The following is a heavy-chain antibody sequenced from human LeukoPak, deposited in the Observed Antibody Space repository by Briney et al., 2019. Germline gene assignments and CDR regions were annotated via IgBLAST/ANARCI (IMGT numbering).Heavy chain of an antibody. Sequence: PSETLSLTCAVYGGSFSGYYWSWIRQPPGKGLEWIGEINHSGSTNYNPSLKSRVTISVDTSKNQFSLKPSSVTAADTAVYYCARADYGANCDYWGQGTLVTVSS. CDR1: GGSFSGYY. V-gene: IGHV4-34*01. CDR3: ARADYGANCDY. J-gene: IGHJ4*02. D-gene: IGHD4/OR15-4a*01. CDR2: INHSGST.